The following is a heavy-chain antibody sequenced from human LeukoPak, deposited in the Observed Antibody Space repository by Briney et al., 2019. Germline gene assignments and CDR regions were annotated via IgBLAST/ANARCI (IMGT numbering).Heavy chain of an antibody. J-gene: IGHJ4*02. V-gene: IGHV4-59*08. Sequence: SETLSLTCTVSGGSISSYYWSWIRQPPGKGLEWIGYICYSGSTNYNPSLKSRVTISVDTSKNQFPLKLSSVTAADTAVYYCASTGYSSGWYPFFVYWGQGTLVTVSS. CDR2: ICYSGST. CDR3: ASTGYSSGWYPFFVY. D-gene: IGHD6-19*01. CDR1: GGSISSYY.